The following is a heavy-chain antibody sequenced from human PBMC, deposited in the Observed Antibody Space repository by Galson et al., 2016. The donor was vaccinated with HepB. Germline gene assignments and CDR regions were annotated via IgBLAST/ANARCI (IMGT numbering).Heavy chain of an antibody. D-gene: IGHD3-3*01. J-gene: IGHJ4*02. Sequence: SVKVSCKASGHTFTAYYIHWVRQAPGQGLQWMGRINPNNGDTHYARNFQGRVTMTRARSMRTDYMELTSLTSDDTAIYYCAFDGEWNRLGDWGQGTLVTGSS. CDR1: GHTFTAYY. CDR3: AFDGEWNRLGD. CDR2: INPNNGDT. V-gene: IGHV1-2*06.